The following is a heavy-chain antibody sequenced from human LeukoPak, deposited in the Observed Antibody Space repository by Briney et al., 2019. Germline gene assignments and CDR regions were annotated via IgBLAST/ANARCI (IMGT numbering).Heavy chain of an antibody. CDR3: AKGNYYDSSGYYRYFDY. J-gene: IGHJ4*02. D-gene: IGHD3-22*01. Sequence: GGSLRLSCAASGFTVSSNYMSWVRQAPGKGLEWVSVIYSGGSTYYADSVKGRFTISRDNSKNTLYLQMNSLRAEDTAVYYCAKGNYYDSSGYYRYFDYWGQGTLVTVSS. CDR2: IYSGGST. CDR1: GFTVSSNY. V-gene: IGHV3-53*01.